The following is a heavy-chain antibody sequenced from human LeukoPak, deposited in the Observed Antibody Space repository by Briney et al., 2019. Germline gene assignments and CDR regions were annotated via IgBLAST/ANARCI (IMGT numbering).Heavy chain of an antibody. CDR1: GYTFTSYD. V-gene: IGHV1-8*01. CDR2: MNPNSGNT. CDR3: ARGPSYYDILTGYYDGGYYYYGMDV. D-gene: IGHD3-9*01. J-gene: IGHJ6*02. Sequence: ASVKVSCKASGYTFTSYDINWVRQATGQGLEWMGWMNPNSGNTGYAQKFQGRVTMTRNTSISTAYMELSSLRSEDTAVYYCARGPSYYDILTGYYDGGYYYYGMDVWGQGTTVTVSS.